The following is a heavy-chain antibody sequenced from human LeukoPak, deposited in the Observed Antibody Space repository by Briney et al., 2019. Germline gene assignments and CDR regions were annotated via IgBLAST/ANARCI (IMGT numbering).Heavy chain of an antibody. D-gene: IGHD2-15*01. V-gene: IGHV2-70*11. CDR1: GFSLCTDGMC. J-gene: IGHJ4*02. CDR3: ARETWGVVAATKTPFDY. CDR2: IDWDDDK. Sequence: SGPALVKPTQTLTLTCTFSGFSLCTDGMCVSWIRQPPGKALEWLARIDWDDDKYYSTSLKTRLAISKGTSKNQVVLTMTNMEPVDTATYYCARETWGVVAATKTPFDYWGQGTLVTVSS.